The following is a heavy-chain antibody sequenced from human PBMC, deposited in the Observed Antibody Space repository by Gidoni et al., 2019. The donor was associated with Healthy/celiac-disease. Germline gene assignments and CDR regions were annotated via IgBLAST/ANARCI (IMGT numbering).Heavy chain of an antibody. Sequence: QVQLVQSGAEVKKPGASVKVSFKASGYTFTSYGISWVRKAPGQGLEGMGGISAYNGNTNYAQKLQGRVIMTTDTSTSTAYMELRSLRSDDTAVYYCARSNYYDSSGYLLDYGMDVWGQGTTVTVSS. CDR3: ARSNYYDSSGYLLDYGMDV. J-gene: IGHJ6*02. CDR1: GYTFTSYG. D-gene: IGHD3-22*01. CDR2: ISAYNGNT. V-gene: IGHV1-18*04.